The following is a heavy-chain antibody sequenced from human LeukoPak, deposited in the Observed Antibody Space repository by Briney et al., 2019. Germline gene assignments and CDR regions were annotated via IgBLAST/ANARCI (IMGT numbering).Heavy chain of an antibody. CDR1: GFTFSSYA. D-gene: IGHD2-2*01. V-gene: IGHV3-23*01. CDR2: ISGGGIGI. J-gene: IGHJ4*02. Sequence: GGSLRLSCAASGFTFSSYAMSWVRQAPGKGLEWVSAISGGGIGIYYADSLKGRFTISRDDSKDTLYLQMNSLRAEDTAVYYCTRRRGNQQPIDYWGQGTLVTVSS. CDR3: TRRRGNQQPIDY.